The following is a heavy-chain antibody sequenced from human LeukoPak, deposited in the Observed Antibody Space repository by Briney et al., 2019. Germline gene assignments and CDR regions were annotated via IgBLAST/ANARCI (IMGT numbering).Heavy chain of an antibody. Sequence: KASETLSLTCTVSGGSISRYYWSWIRQPPGKGLEWIGYIYYSGSTNYKPSLKSRVTISVDTSKNQFSLKLSSVTAADTAVYYCARLRDTAMIHGWLDPWGQGTLVTVSS. J-gene: IGHJ5*02. CDR1: GGSISRYY. V-gene: IGHV4-59*01. CDR3: ARLRDTAMIHGWLDP. CDR2: IYYSGST. D-gene: IGHD5-18*01.